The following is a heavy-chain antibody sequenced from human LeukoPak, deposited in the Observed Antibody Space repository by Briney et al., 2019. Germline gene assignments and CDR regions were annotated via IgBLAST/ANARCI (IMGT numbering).Heavy chain of an antibody. J-gene: IGHJ4*02. Sequence: PSETLSLTCTVSGDSISSYYWSWIRQPPGKGLEWIGYIYYSGSTNYNPSLKSQLTISVDTSKNQLSLKLSSVTAADTAVYYCARAKKAVAGFFDYWGQGTLVTVSS. CDR3: ARAKKAVAGFFDY. D-gene: IGHD6-19*01. V-gene: IGHV4-59*01. CDR1: GDSISSYY. CDR2: IYYSGST.